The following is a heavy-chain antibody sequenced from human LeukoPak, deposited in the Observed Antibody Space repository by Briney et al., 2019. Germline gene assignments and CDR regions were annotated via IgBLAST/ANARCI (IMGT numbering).Heavy chain of an antibody. J-gene: IGHJ4*02. D-gene: IGHD3-22*01. Sequence: GGSLRLSCAASGFPFSNYAMTWVRQAPGVGLERVSGISDSGDRTYYADSVKGRFTISRDNSKNMLYLQMNSLRVEDTALYYCAKGLGTSGYHDYWGQGTLVTVSS. CDR2: ISDSGDRT. CDR3: AKGLGTSGYHDY. V-gene: IGHV3-23*01. CDR1: GFPFSNYA.